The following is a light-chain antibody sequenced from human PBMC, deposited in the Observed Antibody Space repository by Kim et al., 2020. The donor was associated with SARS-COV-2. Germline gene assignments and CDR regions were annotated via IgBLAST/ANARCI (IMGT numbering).Light chain of an antibody. V-gene: IGLV1-40*01. J-gene: IGLJ3*02. CDR3: QSYDSNLSGWV. Sequence: RVTTSCTGSSSNIGTGYDVHWYQQLPGTAPKLLIYANINRPSGVADRFSGSKSGTSASLTITRLQADDEADYYCQSYDSNLSGWVFGGGTQLTVL. CDR2: ANI. CDR1: SSNIGTGYD.